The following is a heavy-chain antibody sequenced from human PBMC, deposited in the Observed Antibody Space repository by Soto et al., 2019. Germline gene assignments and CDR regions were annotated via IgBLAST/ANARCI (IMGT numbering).Heavy chain of an antibody. V-gene: IGHV3-74*01. CDR3: ACRYCSGGSCYGYGMDV. CDR1: GFTFSSDW. J-gene: IGHJ6*02. CDR2: VKIDGSGA. D-gene: IGHD2-8*02. Sequence: EVQLVESGGGLVQPGGSLRLSCAASGFTFSSDWMHWVRQAPGKGLVWVSRVKIDGSGAAYAESVKGRFTISRDNAKNTLYLQMNSLSAEDTAVYYCACRYCSGGSCYGYGMDVWGQGTTVTVS.